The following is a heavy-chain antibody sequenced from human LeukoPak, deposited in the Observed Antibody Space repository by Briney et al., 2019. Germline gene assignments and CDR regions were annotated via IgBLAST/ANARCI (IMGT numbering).Heavy chain of an antibody. J-gene: IGHJ4*02. CDR1: GFTFDDYA. CDR3: AKDENGDYELGPTFDY. CDR2: ISWNSGSI. V-gene: IGHV3-9*03. D-gene: IGHD4-17*01. Sequence: PGGSLRLSCAASGFTFDDYAMHWVRQAPGKGLEWVSGISWNSGSIGYADSVKGRFTISRDNAKNSLYLQMNSLRAEDMALYYCAKDENGDYELGPTFDYWGQGTLVTVSS.